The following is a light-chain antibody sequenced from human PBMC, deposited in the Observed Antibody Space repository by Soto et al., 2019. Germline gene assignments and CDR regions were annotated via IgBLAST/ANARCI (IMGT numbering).Light chain of an antibody. V-gene: IGKV3-20*01. Sequence: EIVMTQSPATLSVSPGERATLSCRASQSVSSNLAWYQPQPGQAHRITIYAASTSETGIKDRFSGSGYGTDFTITISRLEPEDFAVYYCQQYGSSGTFGQENKGAIK. CDR2: AAS. CDR3: QQYGSSGT. CDR1: QSVSSN. J-gene: IGKJ1*01.